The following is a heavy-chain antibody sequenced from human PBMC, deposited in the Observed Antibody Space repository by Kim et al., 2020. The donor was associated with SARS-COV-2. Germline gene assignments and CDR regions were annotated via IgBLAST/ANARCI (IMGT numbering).Heavy chain of an antibody. CDR2: RGSNI. V-gene: IGHV3-11*01. J-gene: IGHJ4*02. Sequence: RGSNIDCADSVKGRFTISRDNDKNSLYLQMNSLRAEDTAVYYCVGAADYWGQRTLVTVSS. CDR3: VGAADY.